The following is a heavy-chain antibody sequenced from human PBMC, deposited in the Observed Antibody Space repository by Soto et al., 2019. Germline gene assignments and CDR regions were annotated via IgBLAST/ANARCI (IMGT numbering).Heavy chain of an antibody. CDR2: IYYSGST. J-gene: IGHJ4*02. CDR3: ASLSGSGSYYNGLIDY. D-gene: IGHD3-10*01. V-gene: IGHV4-39*07. CDR1: DDSINSDRYY. Sequence: SETLSLTCSVSDDSINSDRYYWGWIRQPPGKGLEWIGSIYYSGSTYYNPSLKSRVTISVDTSKNQFSLKLSSVTAADTAVYYCASLSGSGSYYNGLIDYWGQGTLVTVSS.